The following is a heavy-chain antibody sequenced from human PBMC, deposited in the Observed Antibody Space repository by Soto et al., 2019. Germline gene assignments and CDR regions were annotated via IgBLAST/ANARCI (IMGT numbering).Heavy chain of an antibody. J-gene: IGHJ4*02. V-gene: IGHV3-23*01. CDR2: IGGRGGHT. D-gene: IGHD3-16*01. Sequence: EVRLLESGGGLVPPGGSLRLSCAASGFTFTDYAMSWVRQAPGKGLECVSIIGGRGGHTSYADSVKGRFTISRDNSKNTVYLEMHSLTAEDTALYFCAKGRSFLITSYATTVDYWGLGLLVTVSS. CDR3: AKGRSFLITSYATTVDY. CDR1: GFTFTDYA.